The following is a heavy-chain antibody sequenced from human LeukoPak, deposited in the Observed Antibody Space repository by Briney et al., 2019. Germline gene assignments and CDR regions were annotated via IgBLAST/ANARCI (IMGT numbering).Heavy chain of an antibody. J-gene: IGHJ4*02. D-gene: IGHD3-10*01. CDR3: AKERPEEYYGSGSYFDY. CDR2: IAYEDGRNE. Sequence: GGSLSLSCAASGFTFRSYVMHWVRQAPGHRLKCVAAIAYEDGRNEYYADSVKGRFTISRDNSKNTVYLQMNSLRAEDTAVYYCAKERPEEYYGSGSYFDYWGQGTLVTVSS. V-gene: IGHV3-30*18. CDR1: GFTFRSYV.